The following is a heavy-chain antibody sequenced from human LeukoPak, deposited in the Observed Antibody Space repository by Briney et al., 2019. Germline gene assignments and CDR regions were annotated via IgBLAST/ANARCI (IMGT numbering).Heavy chain of an antibody. CDR2: IYSGGST. CDR3: ARETYYYGSGSKAY. V-gene: IGHV3-53*01. Sequence: PGGPLRLSCAASGLTVSSNYMIWVRQAPGKGLEWVSVIYSGGSTYYADSVKGRFTLSRDNSKNTLYLQMNSLRAEDTAVYYCARETYYYGSGSKAYWGQGTLVTVSS. CDR1: GLTVSSNY. J-gene: IGHJ4*02. D-gene: IGHD3-10*01.